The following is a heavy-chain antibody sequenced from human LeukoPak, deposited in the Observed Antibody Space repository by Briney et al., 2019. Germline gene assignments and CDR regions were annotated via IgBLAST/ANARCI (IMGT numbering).Heavy chain of an antibody. CDR2: ISAYNGNT. V-gene: IGHV1-18*01. J-gene: IGHJ4*02. CDR3: AASYDFWSGYYFDY. CDR1: GYTCTSYG. Sequence: ASVKVSCKASGYTCTSYGISWVRQAPGQGLEWMGWISAYNGNTNYAQKLQGRVTMTTDTSTSTAYMELRSLRSDDTAVYYCAASYDFWSGYYFDYWGQGTLSPSPQ. D-gene: IGHD3-3*01.